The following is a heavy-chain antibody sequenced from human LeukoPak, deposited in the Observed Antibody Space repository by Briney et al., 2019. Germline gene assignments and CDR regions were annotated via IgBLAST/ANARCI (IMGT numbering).Heavy chain of an antibody. CDR2: ISAYNGDM. J-gene: IGHJ3*02. Sequence: ASVEVSCKASGYTFTTSGISWVRQAPGQGLEWVGWISAYNGDMNYAERLEGRVTVTTDTSTSTAYMELSRLRSDDTAVYYCTGSSGYDPRDAFDIWGQGTMVTVSS. CDR3: TGSSGYDPRDAFDI. V-gene: IGHV1-18*01. D-gene: IGHD5-12*01. CDR1: GYTFTTSG.